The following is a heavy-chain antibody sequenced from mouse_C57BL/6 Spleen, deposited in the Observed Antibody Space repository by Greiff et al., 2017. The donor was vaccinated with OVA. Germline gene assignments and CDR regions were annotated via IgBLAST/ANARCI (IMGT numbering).Heavy chain of an antibody. CDR2: IWTGGGT. CDR3: ARNYDYDVYYAMDY. Sequence: VKLVESGPGLVAPSQSLSITCTVSGFSLTSYAISWVRQPPGKGLEWLGVIWTGGGTNYNSALKSRLSISKDNSKSQVFLKMNSLQTDDTARYYCARNYDYDVYYAMDYWGQGTSVTVSS. D-gene: IGHD2-4*01. J-gene: IGHJ4*01. CDR1: GFSLTSYA. V-gene: IGHV2-9-1*01.